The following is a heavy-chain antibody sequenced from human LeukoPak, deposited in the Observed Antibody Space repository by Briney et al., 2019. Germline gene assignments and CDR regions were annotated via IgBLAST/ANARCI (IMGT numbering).Heavy chain of an antibody. Sequence: GASVKVSCKASGGTFSSYAISWVRQAPGQGLEWMERIIPIFGTANYAQKFQGRVTITTDESTSTAYMELSSLRSEDTAVYYCARDENYGGNFGYWGQGTLVTVSS. V-gene: IGHV1-69*05. J-gene: IGHJ4*02. CDR1: GGTFSSYA. CDR2: IIPIFGTA. D-gene: IGHD4-23*01. CDR3: ARDENYGGNFGY.